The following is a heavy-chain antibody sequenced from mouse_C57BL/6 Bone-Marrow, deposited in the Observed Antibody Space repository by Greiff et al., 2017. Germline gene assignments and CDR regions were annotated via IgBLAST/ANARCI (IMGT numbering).Heavy chain of an antibody. J-gene: IGHJ3*01. Sequence: VQLKESGPELVKPGASVKISCKASGYSFTGYYMNWVKQSPEKSLEWIGEINPSTGGTTYNQKFKAKATLTVDKSSSTAYMQLKSLTSEDSAVYYCARGYYGNFFRFAYCGQGTLVTVSA. CDR2: INPSTGGT. V-gene: IGHV1-42*01. CDR3: ARGYYGNFFRFAY. D-gene: IGHD2-1*01. CDR1: GYSFTGYY.